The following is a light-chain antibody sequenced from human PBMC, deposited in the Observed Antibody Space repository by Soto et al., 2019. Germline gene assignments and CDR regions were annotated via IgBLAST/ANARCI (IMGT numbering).Light chain of an antibody. J-gene: IGKJ5*01. Sequence: EIVLTQSPASLSLSPGERATLSCRASQSVDSNLVWYQQKPGQAPRLLIFGASNRATGIPARFSGSGSGTDFTLTINSLEPEDFAVYYCQQRNNWPITFGQGTRLEIK. CDR3: QQRNNWPIT. CDR1: QSVDSN. CDR2: GAS. V-gene: IGKV3-11*01.